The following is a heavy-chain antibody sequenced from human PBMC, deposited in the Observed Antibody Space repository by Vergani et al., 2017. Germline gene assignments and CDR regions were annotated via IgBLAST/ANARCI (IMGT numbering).Heavy chain of an antibody. V-gene: IGHV1-2*02. CDR2: INPNSGGT. Sequence: VQLVQSGAEVKKPGASVKVSCKASGYTFTGYYMHWVRQAPGQGLEWMGWINPNSGGTNYAQKFQGRVTMTRDTYISTAYMELSRLRSDDTAVYYCARARGRGSGSYYLPGYWGQGTLVTVSS. D-gene: IGHD3-10*01. CDR1: GYTFTGYY. CDR3: ARARGRGSGSYYLPGY. J-gene: IGHJ4*02.